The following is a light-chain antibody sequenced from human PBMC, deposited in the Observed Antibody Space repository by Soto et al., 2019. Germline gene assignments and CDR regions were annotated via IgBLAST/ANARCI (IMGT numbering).Light chain of an antibody. V-gene: IGKV1-6*01. Sequence: AIQGTQSPSSLSASVGDRVTITCRTSQGIRSALGWYQQKPGKVPKLLIYAASTLQSGVPSRFSGSGSGRDFTLTISSLQPEDFATYYCLLDYSYFWAFGQGTKVEIK. CDR2: AAS. CDR1: QGIRSA. J-gene: IGKJ1*01. CDR3: LLDYSYFWA.